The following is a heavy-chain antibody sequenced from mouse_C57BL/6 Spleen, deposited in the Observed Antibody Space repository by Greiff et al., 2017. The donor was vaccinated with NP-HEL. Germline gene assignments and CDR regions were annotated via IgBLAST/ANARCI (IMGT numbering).Heavy chain of an antibody. D-gene: IGHD1-1*01. J-gene: IGHJ1*03. CDR1: GYAFTNYL. Sequence: QVQLQQSGAELVRPGTSVKVSCKASGYAFTNYLIEWVKQRPGQGLEWIGVINPGSGGTNYNEKFKGKATLTADKSSSTAYMQLSSLTSEDSAVYFCARLGPDYYYSSSYHWYFDVWGTGTTVTVSS. CDR2: INPGSGGT. V-gene: IGHV1-54*01. CDR3: ARLGPDYYYSSSYHWYFDV.